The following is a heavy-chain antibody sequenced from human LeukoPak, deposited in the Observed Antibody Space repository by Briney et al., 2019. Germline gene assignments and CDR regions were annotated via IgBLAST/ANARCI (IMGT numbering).Heavy chain of an antibody. J-gene: IGHJ4*02. V-gene: IGHV4-4*07. CDR3: AGGYALHNFDY. Sequence: SETLSLTCTVSGGSISSYYWSWIRQPAGKGLEWIGRIYTSGSTNHNPSLKSRVTMSVDTSKNQFSLKLSSVTAADTAVYYCAGGYALHNFDYWGQGILVTVSS. CDR2: IYTSGST. D-gene: IGHD5-18*01. CDR1: GGSISSYY.